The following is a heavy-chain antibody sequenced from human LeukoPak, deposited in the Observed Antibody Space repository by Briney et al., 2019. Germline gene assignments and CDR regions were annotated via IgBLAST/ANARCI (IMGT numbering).Heavy chain of an antibody. CDR1: GGSISSYY. CDR2: IYYSGST. Sequence: PSETLSLTXTVSGGSISSYYWSWIRQPPGKGVEWIGSIYYSGSTNYNPSLKSRVTISVDTSKNQFSLKLSSVTAADTAVYYCARDNTIFGVVGHDAFDIWGQGTMVTVSS. D-gene: IGHD3-3*01. V-gene: IGHV4-59*01. CDR3: ARDNTIFGVVGHDAFDI. J-gene: IGHJ3*02.